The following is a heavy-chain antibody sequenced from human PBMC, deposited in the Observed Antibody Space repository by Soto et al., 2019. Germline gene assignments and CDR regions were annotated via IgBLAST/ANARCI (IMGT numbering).Heavy chain of an antibody. CDR1: GGSISSDY. CDR2: IYYGGST. J-gene: IGHJ4*02. V-gene: IGHV4-59*08. Sequence: SETLSLTCTVSGGSISSDYWSWIRQPPGKGLEWIGYIYYGGSTHSNPSLKSRVIISLDTSKNQFSLKLSSVTAADTAVYYCALTSSSSWYAGYFDYWGQGTLVTVS. D-gene: IGHD6-13*01. CDR3: ALTSSSSWYAGYFDY.